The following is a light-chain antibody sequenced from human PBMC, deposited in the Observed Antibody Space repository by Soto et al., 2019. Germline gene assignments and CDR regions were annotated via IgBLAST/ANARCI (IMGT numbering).Light chain of an antibody. Sequence: DIQMTQSPSSLSASEGDRVTLTCRASQSISRYLNWYQQKPGRAPKHLMYGASNLQNGVPSRFSGSGSGTDFTLTISNLQPEDFATYYCQQSYGTPRSFGGGTKVEIK. CDR1: QSISRY. CDR3: QQSYGTPRS. J-gene: IGKJ4*01. CDR2: GAS. V-gene: IGKV1-39*01.